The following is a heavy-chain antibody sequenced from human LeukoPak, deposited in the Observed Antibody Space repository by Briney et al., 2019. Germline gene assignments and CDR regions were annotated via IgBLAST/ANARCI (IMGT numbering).Heavy chain of an antibody. CDR3: AREASSDPRLSSYFLDV. Sequence: SETLSLTCSVSGDSISSHFWSWIRQPPGKGLEWIGYIHHSGMTNYNSALKSRATLSVDTSTNQCSLKLTSVTAADTASYFCAREASSDPRLSSYFLDVWGEGTAVTVSS. CDR2: IHHSGMT. V-gene: IGHV4-59*11. D-gene: IGHD6-19*01. J-gene: IGHJ6*03. CDR1: GDSISSHF.